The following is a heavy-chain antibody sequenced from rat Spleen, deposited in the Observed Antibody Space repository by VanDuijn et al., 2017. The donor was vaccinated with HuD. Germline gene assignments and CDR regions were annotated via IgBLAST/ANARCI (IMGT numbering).Heavy chain of an antibody. CDR1: GFTFNNYW. Sequence: EVQLVESGGGLVQPGRSLKLSCVASGFTFNNYWMTWVRQAPKKGLEWVATISYDGSSTYYPDSVKGRFTISRDNAKSTLYLQMDSLRSEDTATYYCAKRDGHWFAYWGQGTLVTVSS. V-gene: IGHV5-29*01. D-gene: IGHD1-1*01. CDR3: AKRDGHWFAY. CDR2: ISYDGSST. J-gene: IGHJ3*01.